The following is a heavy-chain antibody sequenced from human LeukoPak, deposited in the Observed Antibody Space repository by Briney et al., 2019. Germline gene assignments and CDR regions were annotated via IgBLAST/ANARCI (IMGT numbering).Heavy chain of an antibody. D-gene: IGHD3/OR15-3a*01. CDR2: ISSSGSTI. CDR3: ARDGPLRTGYYYYGMDV. CDR1: GFTFSSYE. J-gene: IGHJ6*02. Sequence: GGSLRLSCAASGFTFSSYEMNWVRQAPGKGLEWVSYISSSGSTIYYADSVKGRFTISRDNVKNSLYLQMNSLRAEDTAVYYCARDGPLRTGYYYYGMDVWGQGTTVTVSS. V-gene: IGHV3-48*03.